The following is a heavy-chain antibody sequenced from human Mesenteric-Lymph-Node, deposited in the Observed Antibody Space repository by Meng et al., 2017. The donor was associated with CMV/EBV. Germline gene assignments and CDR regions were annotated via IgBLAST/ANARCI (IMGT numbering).Heavy chain of an antibody. CDR1: GFSLSTSGVG. Sequence: QITLKESGPTLVKPTQTLTRTFTFSGFSLSTSGVGVGWIRQPPGKALEWLALIYWDDDKRYSPSLKSRLTITKDTSKNQVVLTMTSMDPVDTATYYCAHSSGIAAAGPFYFDYWGQGTLVTVSS. CDR2: IYWDDDK. D-gene: IGHD6-13*01. V-gene: IGHV2-5*02. CDR3: AHSSGIAAAGPFYFDY. J-gene: IGHJ4*02.